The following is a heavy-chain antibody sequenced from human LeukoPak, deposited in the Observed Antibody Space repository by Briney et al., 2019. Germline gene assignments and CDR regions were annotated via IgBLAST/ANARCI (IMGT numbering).Heavy chain of an antibody. J-gene: IGHJ4*02. CDR1: GFTFSCCA. Sequence: PGRSLRLSCAASGFTFSCCAMYWVRQAPGKGLEWVAVISYDGSNKYYADSVKGRFTISRDNSMNTLYLQMNSLRAEDTAVYYCANGGPDYDILTAVGGYFDYWGQGTLVTVSS. D-gene: IGHD3-9*01. CDR2: ISYDGSNK. CDR3: ANGGPDYDILTAVGGYFDY. V-gene: IGHV3-30-3*01.